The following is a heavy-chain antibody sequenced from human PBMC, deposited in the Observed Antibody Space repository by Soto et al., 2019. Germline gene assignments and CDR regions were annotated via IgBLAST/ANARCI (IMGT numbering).Heavy chain of an antibody. V-gene: IGHV5-10-1*01. J-gene: IGHJ6*02. CDR2: IDPSDSQT. CDR1: GYSFAGYW. CDR3: ARQQKSGSYSQSGGMDV. Sequence: GESLKISCKGSGYSFAGYWITWVRQMPGKGLEWMGRIDPSDSQTYYSPSFRGHVTISAAKSITTVFLQWSSLRASDTAMYYCARQQKSGSYSQSGGMDVWGQGTTVTVSS. D-gene: IGHD1-26*01.